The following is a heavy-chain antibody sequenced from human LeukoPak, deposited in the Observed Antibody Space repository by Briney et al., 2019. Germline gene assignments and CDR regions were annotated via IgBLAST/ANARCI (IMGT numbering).Heavy chain of an antibody. CDR2: ISYSGGP. D-gene: IGHD2-21*02. CDR1: GGSISSYY. V-gene: IGHV4-59*01. Sequence: SETLSLTCTVSGGSISSYYWSWIRQPPGKGLECIGSISYSGGPNYNPSLKSRVTISVDTSKRQFSLKLTSVTAADTAVYYCSRDDCNGNGCNYYWGQGTLVTVSS. CDR3: SRDDCNGNGCNYY. J-gene: IGHJ4*02.